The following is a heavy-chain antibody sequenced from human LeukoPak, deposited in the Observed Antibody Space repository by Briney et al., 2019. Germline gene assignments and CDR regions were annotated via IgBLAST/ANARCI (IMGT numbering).Heavy chain of an antibody. J-gene: IGHJ3*02. CDR1: GGTFSSYA. D-gene: IGHD5-24*01. CDR2: IIPIFGTA. CDR3: ARGWLQLLGRAFDI. V-gene: IGHV1-69*13. Sequence: ASVKVSCKASGGTFSSYAISWVRQAPGQGLEWMGGIIPIFGTANYAQKFQGRVTITADESTSTAYMELRSLRSDDTAVYYCARGWLQLLGRAFDIWGQGTMVTVSS.